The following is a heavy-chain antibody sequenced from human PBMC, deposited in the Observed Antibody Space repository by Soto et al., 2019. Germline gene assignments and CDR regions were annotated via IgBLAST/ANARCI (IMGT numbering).Heavy chain of an antibody. V-gene: IGHV1-18*01. J-gene: IGHJ6*02. CDR1: GYTFTSYG. Sequence: QVQLVQSGAEVKKPGASVKVSCKASGYTFTSYGISWVRQAPGQGLEWMGWISAYNGNTNYAQKLQGRVTMTTDTSTSTAYMELRSLRSDDTAVYYCARGGLYQLLEGEDYYYYGMDVWGQGTTVTVSS. D-gene: IGHD2-2*01. CDR3: ARGGLYQLLEGEDYYYYGMDV. CDR2: ISAYNGNT.